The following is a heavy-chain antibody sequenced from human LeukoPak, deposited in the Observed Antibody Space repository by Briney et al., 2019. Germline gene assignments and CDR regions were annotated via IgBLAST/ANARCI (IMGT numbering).Heavy chain of an antibody. V-gene: IGHV3-48*01. Sequence: GGSLRLSCATSGFTFSTYSINWVRQAPAKGLEWVSYISDGGGTTNYADSVKGRFTISRDNAKNSLYLQMNSLRAEDTAVYYCARDSAYCGGITCYTDYWGQGTLVTVSS. CDR1: GFTFSTYS. J-gene: IGHJ4*02. D-gene: IGHD2-21*01. CDR2: ISDGGGTT. CDR3: ARDSAYCGGITCYTDY.